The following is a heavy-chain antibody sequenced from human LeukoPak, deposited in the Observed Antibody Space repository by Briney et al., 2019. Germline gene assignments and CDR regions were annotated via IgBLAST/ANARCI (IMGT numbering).Heavy chain of an antibody. CDR1: GGSISSSSYY. J-gene: IGHJ5*02. CDR2: IYYSGST. D-gene: IGHD3-10*01. Sequence: PSETLSLTCTVSGGSISSSSYYWGWIRQPPGKGLEWIGSIYYSGSTYYNPSLKSRVTISVDTSKNQFSLKLSSVTAADTAVYYCARDAIPTYYGSGNINWFDPWGQGTLVTVSS. V-gene: IGHV4-39*07. CDR3: ARDAIPTYYGSGNINWFDP.